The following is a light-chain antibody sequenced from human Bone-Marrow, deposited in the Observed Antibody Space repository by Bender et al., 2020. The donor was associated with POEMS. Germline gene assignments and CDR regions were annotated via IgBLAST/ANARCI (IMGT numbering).Light chain of an antibody. J-gene: IGLJ2*01. V-gene: IGLV2-8*01. CDR2: EVS. CDR3: SSYTGSDSVL. CDR1: ADDIGGFDY. Sequence: QSALTQPPSASGSPGQSVTISCTGTADDIGGFDYVSWYQQHPGKAPKLMISEVSKRPSGVPDRLSGSKSGNTASLTVSGLQADDEADYFCSSYTGSDSVLFGGGTKLTVL.